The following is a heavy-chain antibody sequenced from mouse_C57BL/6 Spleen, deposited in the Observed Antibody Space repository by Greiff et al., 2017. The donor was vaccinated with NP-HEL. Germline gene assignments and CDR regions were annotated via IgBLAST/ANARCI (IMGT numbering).Heavy chain of an antibody. D-gene: IGHD2-5*01. J-gene: IGHJ2*01. Sequence: VQLQQSGAELAKPGASVKLSCKASGYTFTSYWMHWVKQRPGQGLEWIGYINPSSGYTKSNQKFKDKATLTAEKSSSTAYMQLSSLTYEDSAVYYCARSGDYSNSDYWGQGTTLTVSS. V-gene: IGHV1-7*01. CDR3: ARSGDYSNSDY. CDR1: GYTFTSYW. CDR2: INPSSGYT.